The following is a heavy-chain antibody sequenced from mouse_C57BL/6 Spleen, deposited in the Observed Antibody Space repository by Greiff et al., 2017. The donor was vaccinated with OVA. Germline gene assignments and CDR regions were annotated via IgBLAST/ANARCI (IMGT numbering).Heavy chain of an antibody. Sequence: VQLQQSGAELVRPGASVKLSCKASGYTFTDYYINWVQQRPGQGLEWIARIYPGSGNTYYNEKFKGNDTLTAEKSSSTDYMQLSSLTSEDSAVYFCARRGYYDYDEGYFDVWGTGTTVTVSS. CDR1: GYTFTDYY. D-gene: IGHD2-4*01. V-gene: IGHV1-76*01. J-gene: IGHJ1*03. CDR3: ARRGYYDYDEGYFDV. CDR2: IYPGSGNT.